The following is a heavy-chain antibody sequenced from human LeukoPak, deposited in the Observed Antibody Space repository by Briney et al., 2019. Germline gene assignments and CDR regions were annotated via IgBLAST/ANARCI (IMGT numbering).Heavy chain of an antibody. J-gene: IGHJ4*02. CDR1: GGTFSSYA. V-gene: IGHV1-69*04. CDR2: IIPTLGIA. CDR3: ARGLVVATIGHPFDY. Sequence: SVKVSCKASGGTFSSYAISWVRQATGQGLEWMGRIIPTLGIANYAQKFQGRVTITADKSTSTAYMELSSLRSEDTAVYYCARGLVVATIGHPFDYWGQGTLVTVSS. D-gene: IGHD5-12*01.